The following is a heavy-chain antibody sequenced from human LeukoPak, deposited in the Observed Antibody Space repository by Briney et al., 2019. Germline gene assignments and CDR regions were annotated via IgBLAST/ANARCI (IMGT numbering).Heavy chain of an antibody. D-gene: IGHD3-22*01. CDR3: ATTYDSGGYLPGTI. CDR2: ISSSSSSI. CDR1: GLTFSDYT. V-gene: IGHV3-48*02. Sequence: GGSLRLSCAASGLTFSDYTMIWVGQAPGKGLEWVSYISSSSSSIYYADSVKGRFTVSRDNAKNSLSLQMNSLRDEDTAVYYCATTYDSGGYLPGTIWGQGTMVTVSS. J-gene: IGHJ3*02.